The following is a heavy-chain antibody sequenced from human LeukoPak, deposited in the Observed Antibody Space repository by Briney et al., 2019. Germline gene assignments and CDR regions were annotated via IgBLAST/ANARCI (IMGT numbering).Heavy chain of an antibody. V-gene: IGHV4-34*01. D-gene: IGHD3-10*01. Sequence: SETLSLTCAVYGGSFSGYYWSWIRQPPGKGLEWIGEINHSGSTNYNPSLKSRVTISVDTSKNQFSLKLSSVTAADTAVYYCARGRRVRGGFNYMDVWGKGTTVTVSS. CDR1: GGSFSGYY. CDR2: INHSGST. CDR3: ARGRRVRGGFNYMDV. J-gene: IGHJ6*03.